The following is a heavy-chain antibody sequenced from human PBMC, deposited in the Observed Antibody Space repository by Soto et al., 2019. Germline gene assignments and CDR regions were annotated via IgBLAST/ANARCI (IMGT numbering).Heavy chain of an antibody. CDR3: ARDYGEYDSRLFDY. V-gene: IGHV1-69*08. J-gene: IGHJ4*02. CDR1: GGTFNSYT. D-gene: IGHD4-17*01. CDR2: IIPILGIA. Sequence: QVQLVQSGAEVKKPGSSVKVSCKGSGGTFNSYTINWVRQAPGQGLEWMGRIIPILGIANYAQNFQGRVTLTADKSTTRAYMVLSSLRSEDTAVYYCARDYGEYDSRLFDYWGQGTLVTVSS.